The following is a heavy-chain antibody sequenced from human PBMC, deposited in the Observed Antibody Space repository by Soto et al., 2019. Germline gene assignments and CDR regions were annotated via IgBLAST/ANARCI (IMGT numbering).Heavy chain of an antibody. CDR1: GFTFSSYT. V-gene: IGHV3-21*01. CDR2: ISSSSSYI. CDR3: AEDSYYHDSTGYYIFDY. D-gene: IGHD3-22*01. Sequence: GGSLRLSCAASGFTFSSYTMNWVRQAPGKGLEWVSSISSSSSYIYYADSVKGRFTISRDNAKNSLYLQMNGLRAEDTAVYYCAEDSYYHDSTGYYIFDYWGQGTL. J-gene: IGHJ4*02.